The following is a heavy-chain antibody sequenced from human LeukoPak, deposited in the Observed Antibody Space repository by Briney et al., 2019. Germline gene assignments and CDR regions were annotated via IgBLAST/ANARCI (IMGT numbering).Heavy chain of an antibody. CDR1: GYTFTIYY. D-gene: IGHD5-24*01. CDR2: INPTGGST. J-gene: IGHJ6*02. CDR3: ARAWGERDTTTYGMDV. V-gene: IGHV1-46*01. Sequence: ASVKVSCKASGYTFTIYYMHWVRQAPGQGLEWMGIINPTGGSTSYAQKFQGRVTMTRDTSTSTVYMELSSLRSEDTAVYYCARAWGERDTTTYGMDVWGQGTLVTVSS.